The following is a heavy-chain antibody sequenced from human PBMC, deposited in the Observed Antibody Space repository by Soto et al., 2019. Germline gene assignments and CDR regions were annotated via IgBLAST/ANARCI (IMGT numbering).Heavy chain of an antibody. CDR2: IYDSGSP. Sequence: SETLSLTCTISGGSISVYYWSWIRQPPGQALEWIGYIYDSGSPYYSPSLRSRVTISADTSKNQFSLKLTSATASDTAVYYCARGVGSSPPRYWGRGTLVTVSS. CDR3: ARGVGSSPPRY. J-gene: IGHJ4*02. D-gene: IGHD3-9*01. V-gene: IGHV4-59*12. CDR1: GGSISVYY.